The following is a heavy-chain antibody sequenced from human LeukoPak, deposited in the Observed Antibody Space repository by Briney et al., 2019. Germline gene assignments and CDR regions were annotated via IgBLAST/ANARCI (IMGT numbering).Heavy chain of an antibody. V-gene: IGHV4-34*01. J-gene: IGHJ4*02. CDR2: INHSGST. CDR3: TRGQDH. Sequence: SETLSLTCAVYGGSFSGYYRSWIRQPPGKGLEWIGEINHSGSTNYNPSLKSRVTISIDTSKNQFSLKLNSVTAADTAVYYCTRGQDHWGEGTLVTVSS. CDR1: GGSFSGYY.